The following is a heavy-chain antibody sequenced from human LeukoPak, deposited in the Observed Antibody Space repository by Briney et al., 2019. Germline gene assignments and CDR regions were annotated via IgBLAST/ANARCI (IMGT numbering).Heavy chain of an antibody. CDR3: ARDRCRYSGSYSAEGYYYYGMDV. Sequence: SETLSLTCTVSGGSISSGGYYWSWIRQHPGKGLEWIGYIYYSGSTYYNPSLKSRVTISVDTSKNQFSLKLSSVTAADTAVYYCARDRCRYSGSYSAEGYYYYGMDVWGQGTTVTVSS. D-gene: IGHD1-26*01. CDR1: GGSISSGGYY. CDR2: IYYSGST. V-gene: IGHV4-31*03. J-gene: IGHJ6*02.